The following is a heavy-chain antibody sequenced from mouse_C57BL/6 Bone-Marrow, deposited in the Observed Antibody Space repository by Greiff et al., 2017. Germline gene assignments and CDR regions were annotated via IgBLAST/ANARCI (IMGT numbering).Heavy chain of an antibody. CDR2: IDPSDSYT. J-gene: IGHJ2*01. CDR3: ARRGWLLEEGDY. V-gene: IGHV1-69*01. Sequence: QVQLQQPGAELVMPGASVKLSCKASGYTFTSYWMHWVKQRPGQGLEWIGAIDPSDSYTNYNQKFKGKSTLTVDKSSSTAYMQLSSLTSEDSAVYYCARRGWLLEEGDYWGQGTTLTVSS. D-gene: IGHD2-3*01. CDR1: GYTFTSYW.